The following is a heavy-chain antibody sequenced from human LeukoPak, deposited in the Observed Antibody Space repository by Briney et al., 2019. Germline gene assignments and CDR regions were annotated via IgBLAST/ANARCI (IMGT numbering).Heavy chain of an antibody. Sequence: ASVKVSCKASGGTFSSYAISWVRQAPGQGLEWMGGIIPIFGTASYAQKFQGRVTITADESTSTAYMELSSLRSEDTAVYYCARGSVAGTRLLDYWGQGTLVTVSS. CDR1: GGTFSSYA. V-gene: IGHV1-69*13. CDR2: IIPIFGTA. J-gene: IGHJ4*02. CDR3: ARGSVAGTRLLDY. D-gene: IGHD6-19*01.